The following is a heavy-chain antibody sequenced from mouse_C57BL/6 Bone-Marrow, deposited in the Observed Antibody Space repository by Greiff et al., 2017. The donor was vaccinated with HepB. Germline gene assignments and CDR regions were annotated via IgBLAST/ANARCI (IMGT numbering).Heavy chain of an antibody. CDR1: GFTFSSYA. Sequence: EVKVVESGGGLVKPGGSLKLSCAASGFTFSSYAMSWVRQTPEKRLEWVATISDGGSYTYYPDNVKGRFTISRDNAKNNLYLQMSHLKSEDTAMYYCARERHYFDYWGQGTTLTVSS. CDR2: ISDGGSYT. V-gene: IGHV5-4*01. J-gene: IGHJ2*01. CDR3: ARERHYFDY.